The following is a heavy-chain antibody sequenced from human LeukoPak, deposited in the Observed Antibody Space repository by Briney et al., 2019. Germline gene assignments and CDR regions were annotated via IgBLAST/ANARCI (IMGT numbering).Heavy chain of an antibody. CDR3: ARVRYCSSTSCYALYFDY. D-gene: IGHD2-2*01. CDR2: INPNSGGT. CDR1: GYTFTGYY. Sequence: ASVKVSCKVSGYTFTGYYMHWVRQAPGQGLEWMGWINPNSGGTNYAQKFQGRVTMTRDTSISTAYMELSRLRSDDTAVYYCARVRYCSSTSCYALYFDYWGQGTLVTVSS. J-gene: IGHJ4*02. V-gene: IGHV1-2*02.